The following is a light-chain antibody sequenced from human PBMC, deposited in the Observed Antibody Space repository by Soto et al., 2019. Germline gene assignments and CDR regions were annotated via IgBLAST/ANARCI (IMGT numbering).Light chain of an antibody. CDR1: QNISIY. J-gene: IGKJ3*01. Sequence: DIQMTQSPSSLSASVGDRVTITCRASQNISIYLNWYQQKPGKAPKLLTYTVSNLQSGVPSRFSADGSGTDFTLTISSLQPEDFATYYCQQSSSTPPFTFGPGTKVDIK. V-gene: IGKV1-39*01. CDR3: QQSSSTPPFT. CDR2: TVS.